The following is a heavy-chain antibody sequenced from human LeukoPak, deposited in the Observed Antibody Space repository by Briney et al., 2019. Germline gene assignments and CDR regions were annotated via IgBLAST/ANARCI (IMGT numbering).Heavy chain of an antibody. V-gene: IGHV3-23*01. CDR3: AKVRGGSYGYYYYCMDV. J-gene: IGHJ6*02. CDR2: ISGSGGST. Sequence: GGSLRLSCAASGFTFSSYAMSSVPQAPGKGLEWVSAISGSGGSTYYADPVKGRFTISRDNSKNTLYLQMNSLIAEDTAVYYCAKVRGGSYGYYYYCMDVWGQGTTVTVSS. D-gene: IGHD1-26*01. CDR1: GFTFSSYA.